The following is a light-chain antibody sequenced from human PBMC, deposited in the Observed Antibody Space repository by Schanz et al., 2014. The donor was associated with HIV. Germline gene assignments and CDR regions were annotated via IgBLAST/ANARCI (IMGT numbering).Light chain of an antibody. CDR1: QSISRNY. J-gene: IGKJ1*01. CDR3: QQYNRWWT. Sequence: EIVLTQSPGTLSLSPGERATLSCRASQSISRNYLAWFQQKPGQAPRLLIFGASIRTTGIPDRFSGSGSGTDFTLTITRLEPEDFAIYYCQQYNRWWTFGQGTKVEMK. V-gene: IGKV3-20*01. CDR2: GAS.